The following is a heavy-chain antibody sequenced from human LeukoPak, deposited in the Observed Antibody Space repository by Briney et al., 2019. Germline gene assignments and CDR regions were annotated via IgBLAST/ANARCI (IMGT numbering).Heavy chain of an antibody. CDR3: AREGSYCSSTSCLTHDY. CDR1: GFTFSSYW. V-gene: IGHV3-7*01. CDR2: IKQDGSEK. J-gene: IGHJ4*02. D-gene: IGHD2-2*01. Sequence: PGGSLRLSCAASGFTFSSYWMSWVRQAPGKGLEWVANIKQDGSEKYYVDSVKGRFTISRDNAKNSLYLQMNSLRAEDTAVYYCAREGSYCSSTSCLTHDYWGQGTLVTVSS.